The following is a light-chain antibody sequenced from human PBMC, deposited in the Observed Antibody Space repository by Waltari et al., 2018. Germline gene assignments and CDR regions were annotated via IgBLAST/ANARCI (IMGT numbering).Light chain of an antibody. CDR3: LFSYSGAWV. CDR2: ETD. Sequence: QSALTQPASVSGSPGQSITISCTGTVTGGHYAYWFQQKPGQAPTTLIFETDKKFSWTPARFSGSLVGGKAALTLSGALPEDEAEYYCLFSYSGAWVFGGGTKVTVL. J-gene: IGLJ2*01. V-gene: IGLV7-46*01. CDR1: TGTVTGGHY.